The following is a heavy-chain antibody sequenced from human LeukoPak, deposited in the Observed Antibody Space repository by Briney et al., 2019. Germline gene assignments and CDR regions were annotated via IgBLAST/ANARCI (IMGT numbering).Heavy chain of an antibody. CDR3: ARREGRSASPFFFDS. J-gene: IGHJ4*02. Sequence: ASVKVSCKASGYTFTSYYMHWVRQAPGQGLQWMGWISCYNGHTHYAQNFQGRVTMTTDTSTNTAYMELRGLRSDDTAIYYCARREGRSASPFFFDSWGQGTLVTVSS. V-gene: IGHV1-18*04. D-gene: IGHD6-6*01. CDR2: ISCYNGHT. CDR1: GYTFTSYY.